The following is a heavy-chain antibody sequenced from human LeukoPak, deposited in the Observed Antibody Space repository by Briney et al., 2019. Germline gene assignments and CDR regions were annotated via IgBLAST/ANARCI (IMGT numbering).Heavy chain of an antibody. Sequence: GGSLRLSCAASGFTFSRYSMNWVRQAPGKGLEWVSSISNTGSYISYAEFVKGRFSISRDNAKNSLYLQMNSLRAEDTAVYYCARDSITVAVTGYWGQGTLVTVSS. CDR2: ISNTGSYI. CDR1: GFTFSRYS. V-gene: IGHV3-21*01. CDR3: ARDSITVAVTGY. D-gene: IGHD6-19*01. J-gene: IGHJ4*02.